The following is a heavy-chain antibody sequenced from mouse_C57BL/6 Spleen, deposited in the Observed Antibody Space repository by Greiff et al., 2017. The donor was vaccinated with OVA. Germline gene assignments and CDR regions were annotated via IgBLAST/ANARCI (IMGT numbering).Heavy chain of an antibody. V-gene: IGHV1-64*01. CDR3: ARSKEDGRGYAMDY. J-gene: IGHJ4*01. CDR2: IHPNSGST. CDR1: GYTFTSYW. Sequence: VQLQQSGAELVKPGASVKLSCKASGYTFTSYWMHWVKQRPGQGLEWIGMIHPNSGSTNYNEKFKSKATLTVDKSSSTAYMQLSSLTSEDSAVYYCARSKEDGRGYAMDYWGQGTSVTVSS.